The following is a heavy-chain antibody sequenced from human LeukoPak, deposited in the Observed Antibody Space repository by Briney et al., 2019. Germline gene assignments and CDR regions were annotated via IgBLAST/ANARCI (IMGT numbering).Heavy chain of an antibody. CDR2: INPNSGGT. V-gene: IGHV1-2*02. Sequence: ASVKVSCTASQYTFTAYYIHWVRQAPGHGLEWMGWINPNSGGTNYAQKCQGRVTMTRDTSISTAYMELSRLRSDDTAVFYCARAAPVAHFDYWGQGTLVTVSS. J-gene: IGHJ4*02. CDR3: ARAAPVAHFDY. D-gene: IGHD2-2*01. CDR1: QYTFTAYY.